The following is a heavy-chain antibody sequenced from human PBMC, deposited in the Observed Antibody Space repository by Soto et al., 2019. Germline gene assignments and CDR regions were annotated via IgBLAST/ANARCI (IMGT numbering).Heavy chain of an antibody. Sequence: PGESLKISCKGSGYSFTSYWISWVRQMPGKGLEWMGRTDPSDSYTNYSPSFQGHVTISADKSISTAYLQWSSLKASDTAMYYCARLKKSMMVYAIQSRYYYYGMDVWGQGTTVTVSS. CDR3: ARLKKSMMVYAIQSRYYYYGMDV. D-gene: IGHD2-8*01. CDR1: GYSFTSYW. V-gene: IGHV5-10-1*01. CDR2: TDPSDSYT. J-gene: IGHJ6*02.